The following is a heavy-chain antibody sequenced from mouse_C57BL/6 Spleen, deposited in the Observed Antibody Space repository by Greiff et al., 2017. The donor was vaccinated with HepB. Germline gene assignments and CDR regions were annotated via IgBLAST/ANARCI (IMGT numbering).Heavy chain of an antibody. Sequence: QVQLQQSGAELARPGASVKLSCKASGYTFTSYGISWVKQRTGQGLEWIGEIYPRSGNTYYNEKFKGKATLTADKSSSTAYMELRSLTSEDSSVYFCAKNGTGTFHFDYWGQGTTLTVSS. CDR1: GYTFTSYG. D-gene: IGHD4-1*01. J-gene: IGHJ2*01. CDR3: AKNGTGTFHFDY. V-gene: IGHV1-81*01. CDR2: IYPRSGNT.